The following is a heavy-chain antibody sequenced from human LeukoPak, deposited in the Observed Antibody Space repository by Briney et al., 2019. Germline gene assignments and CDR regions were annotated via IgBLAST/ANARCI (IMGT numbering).Heavy chain of an antibody. D-gene: IGHD1-26*01. CDR2: FDPEDGET. J-gene: IGHJ3*02. CDR1: GGTFSSYA. V-gene: IGHV1-24*01. CDR3: ATAQSMWELLDAFDI. Sequence: ASVKVSCKASGGTFSSYAISWVRQAPGKGLEWMGGFDPEDGETIYAQKFQGRVTMTEDTSTDTAYMELSSLRSEDTAVYYCATAQSMWELLDAFDIWGQGTMVTVSS.